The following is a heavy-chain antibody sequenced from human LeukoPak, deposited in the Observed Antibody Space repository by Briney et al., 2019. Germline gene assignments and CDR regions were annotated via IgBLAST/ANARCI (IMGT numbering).Heavy chain of an antibody. J-gene: IGHJ3*02. Sequence: GASVKVSCKASGYTFTSYGISWVRQAPGQGLEWMGWISAYNGNTNYAQKLQGRVTMTTDTSTSTAYMELRSLRSDDTAVYYCARDRIVVVPAASLVAFDIWGQGTMVTVSS. CDR3: ARDRIVVVPAASLVAFDI. CDR1: GYTFTSYG. CDR2: ISAYNGNT. V-gene: IGHV1-18*01. D-gene: IGHD2-2*01.